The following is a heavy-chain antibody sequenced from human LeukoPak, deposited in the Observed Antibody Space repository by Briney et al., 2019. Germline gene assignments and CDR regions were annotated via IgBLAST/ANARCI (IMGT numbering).Heavy chain of an antibody. CDR3: AESSEYDYGSGSYYAFFDY. CDR2: IIGSGGST. V-gene: IGHV3-23*01. Sequence: PGGSLRLSCAASGFTFSNYGMSWVRQAPGKGLEWVSAIIGSGGSTYYADSVKGRFTISRDNSKNTLYLQMNSLRAEDTAVYYCAESSEYDYGSGSYYAFFDYWGQGTLVTVSS. J-gene: IGHJ4*02. CDR1: GFTFSNYG. D-gene: IGHD3-10*01.